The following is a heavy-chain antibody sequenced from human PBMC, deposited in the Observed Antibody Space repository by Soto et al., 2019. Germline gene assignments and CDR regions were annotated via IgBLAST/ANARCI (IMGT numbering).Heavy chain of an antibody. V-gene: IGHV4-59*08. CDR1: GGSISSYY. CDR2: IYYSGST. D-gene: IGHD6-13*01. CDR3: ARQAAGRHLVAFDI. J-gene: IGHJ3*02. Sequence: SETLSLTCTVSGGSISSYYWSWIRQPPGKGLEWIGYIYYSGSTNYNPSLKSRVTISVDTSKNQFSLKLSSVTAADTAVYYCARQAAGRHLVAFDIWGQGTMVTVSS.